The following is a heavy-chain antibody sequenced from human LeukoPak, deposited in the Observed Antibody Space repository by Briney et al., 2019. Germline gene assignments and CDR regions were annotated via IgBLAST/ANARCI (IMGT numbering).Heavy chain of an antibody. Sequence: PSETLSLTCAVYGGSFSGYYWSWIRQPPGKGLEWIGEINHSGSTNYNPSLKSRVTISVDTSKNQFSLKLSSVTAADTAVYYCARDWEGSGRPFDYWGQGTLVTVSS. CDR2: INHSGST. CDR1: GGSFSGYY. V-gene: IGHV4-34*01. D-gene: IGHD2-15*01. CDR3: ARDWEGSGRPFDY. J-gene: IGHJ4*02.